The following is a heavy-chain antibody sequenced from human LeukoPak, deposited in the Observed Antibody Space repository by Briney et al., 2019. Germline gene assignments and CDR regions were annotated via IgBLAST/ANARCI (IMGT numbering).Heavy chain of an antibody. CDR2: INHSGST. CDR3: ARGRRWAAAGIAY. Sequence: SETLSLTCAVYGGSFSGYYWSCIRQPPGKGLEWIGEINHSGSTNYNPSLKSRVTISVDTSKNQFSLRLSSVTAADTAVYYCARGRRWAAAGIAYWGQGTLVTVSS. CDR1: GGSFSGYY. V-gene: IGHV4-34*01. J-gene: IGHJ4*02. D-gene: IGHD6-13*01.